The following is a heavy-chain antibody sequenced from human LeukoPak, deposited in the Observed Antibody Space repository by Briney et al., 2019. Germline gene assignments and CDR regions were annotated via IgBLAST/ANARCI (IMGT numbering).Heavy chain of an antibody. CDR3: ARGGDSSSWSVDY. D-gene: IGHD6-13*01. V-gene: IGHV4-30-2*01. J-gene: IGHJ4*02. CDR1: GGSISCGGYY. Sequence: SGTLSLTCTVSGGSISCGGYYWSWIRQPPGKGLEWIGYIYHSGSTYYNPSLKSRVTISVDTSKNQFSLRLSSVTAADTAVYYCARGGDSSSWSVDYWGQGTLVTVSS. CDR2: IYHSGST.